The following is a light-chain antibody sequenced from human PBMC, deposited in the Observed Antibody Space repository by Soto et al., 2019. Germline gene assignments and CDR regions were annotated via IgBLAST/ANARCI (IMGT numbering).Light chain of an antibody. CDR1: QDISNY. V-gene: IGKV1-33*01. Sequence: DIQMTQSPSSLSASIGDSVTITCHASQDISNYLNWYQQKPGKAPKLLIYDASNLETGVPSRFSGSGSGTDFSFTISSLQSEDIATYYCQYYENLLTFGGGTKVDIK. CDR3: QYYENLLT. J-gene: IGKJ4*01. CDR2: DAS.